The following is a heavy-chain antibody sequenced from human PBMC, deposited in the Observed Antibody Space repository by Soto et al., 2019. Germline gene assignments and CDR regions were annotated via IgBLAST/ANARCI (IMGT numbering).Heavy chain of an antibody. J-gene: IGHJ4*02. V-gene: IGHV1-2*02. CDR2: INPNSGGT. CDR3: ARARIAVAGTSPTGFDY. Sequence: GXSVKVSCNASGYLFPGYYMHWGRQAPGQGLEWMGWINPNSGGTNYAQKFQGRVTMTRDTSISTAYMELSRLRSDDTAVYYCARARIAVAGTSPTGFDYWGQGTLVTVSS. CDR1: GYLFPGYY. D-gene: IGHD6-19*01.